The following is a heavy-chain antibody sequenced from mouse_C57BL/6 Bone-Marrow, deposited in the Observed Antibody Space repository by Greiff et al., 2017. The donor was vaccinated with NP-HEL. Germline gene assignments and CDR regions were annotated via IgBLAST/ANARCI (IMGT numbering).Heavy chain of an antibody. Sequence: ESGPGLVKPSQSLSLTCSVTGYSITSGYYWNWIRQFPGNKLEWMGYISYDGSNNYNPSLKNRISITRDTSKNQFFLKLNSVTTEDTATYYCAGHLDGYSLFAYWGQGTLVTVSA. V-gene: IGHV3-6*01. CDR1: GYSITSGYY. J-gene: IGHJ3*01. D-gene: IGHD2-3*01. CDR3: AGHLDGYSLFAY. CDR2: ISYDGSN.